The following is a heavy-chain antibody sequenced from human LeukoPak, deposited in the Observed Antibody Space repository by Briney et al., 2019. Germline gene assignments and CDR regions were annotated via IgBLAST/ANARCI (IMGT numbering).Heavy chain of an antibody. CDR3: ASHTGAGVAFRPFHI. Sequence: PGGSLRLSCAASGFTFSSYGMHWVRQAPGKGLEWVAFIRSDGSIKYYTDSVKGRFTTSRDNSRSTLYLQMNSLRPEDTAVYYCASHTGAGVAFRPFHIWGQGTMVTVSS. J-gene: IGHJ3*02. CDR1: GFTFSSYG. V-gene: IGHV3-30*02. CDR2: IRSDGSIK. D-gene: IGHD2-8*01.